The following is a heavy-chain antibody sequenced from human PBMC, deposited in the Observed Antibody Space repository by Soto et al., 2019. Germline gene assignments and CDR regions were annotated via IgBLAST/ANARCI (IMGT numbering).Heavy chain of an antibody. Sequence: SETLSLTCAVYGGSFSGYYWNWIRQPPGKGLEWIGETDHSGYTNYNPSLKSRVTISVDTSKNQFSLRLTSVTAADTAVYYCARYRREAVAGYTLDNWGQGILVTVSS. CDR1: GGSFSGYY. J-gene: IGHJ4*02. CDR2: TDHSGYT. D-gene: IGHD6-13*01. V-gene: IGHV4-34*01. CDR3: ARYRREAVAGYTLDN.